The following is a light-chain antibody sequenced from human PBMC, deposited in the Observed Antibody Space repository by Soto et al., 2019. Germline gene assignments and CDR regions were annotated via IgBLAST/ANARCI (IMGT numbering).Light chain of an antibody. J-gene: IGKJ1*01. CDR1: QSVSSN. V-gene: IGKV3-15*01. Sequence: DIVLTKAPGSVTLYTGERAALSCGASQSVSSNYLACYQQKPGQAPRLLISDASTRATGIPARFSGSGSGTEFTLTISSLQSEDFAVYYCQQFNNWPRTFGQGTKVDIK. CDR3: QQFNNWPRT. CDR2: DAS.